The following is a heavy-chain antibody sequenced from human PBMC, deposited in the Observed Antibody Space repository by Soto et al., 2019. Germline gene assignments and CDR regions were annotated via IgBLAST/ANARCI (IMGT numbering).Heavy chain of an antibody. V-gene: IGHV1-3*01. CDR1: GYTFTSYA. D-gene: IGHD1-7*01. CDR3: ARDHITGPTNFAN. CDR2: INAGNGNT. J-gene: IGHJ4*02. Sequence: ASVKVSCKASGYTFTSYAMHWVRQAPGQRLEWMGWINAGNGNTKYSQKFQGRVTITRDTSASTAYMELSSLRSEDTAVYYCARDHITGPTNFANWGQGTLVTVSS.